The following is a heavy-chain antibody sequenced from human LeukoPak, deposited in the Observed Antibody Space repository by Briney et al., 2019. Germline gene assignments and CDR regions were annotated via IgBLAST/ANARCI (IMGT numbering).Heavy chain of an antibody. Sequence: GGSLRLSCAASGFIFSNNIMNWVRQAPGKGLEWVSVNADGGDIYYADSVNGRFTISRDNSKNTLHLQMDSLRAEDTAVYYCAKDPPHSDRSIYSDNSWGQGTLVTVSS. CDR1: GFIFSNNI. J-gene: IGHJ4*02. CDR3: AKDPPHSDRSIYSDNS. CDR2: NADGGDI. V-gene: IGHV3-23*01. D-gene: IGHD3-22*01.